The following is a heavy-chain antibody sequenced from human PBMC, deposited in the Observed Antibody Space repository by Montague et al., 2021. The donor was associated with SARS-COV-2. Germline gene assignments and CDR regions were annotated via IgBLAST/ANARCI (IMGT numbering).Heavy chain of an antibody. Sequence: SETLSLTCTVSGGSISSSSYYWAWIRQPPGKGLEWIGSMSYSGSSYYNPSLRRRLTISVDTSKNQFSLRLSSVTAADTAVYCCARLLAATGHFDFWGQGTLVTVSS. D-gene: IGHD6-13*01. CDR3: ARLLAATGHFDF. CDR1: GGSISSSSYY. J-gene: IGHJ4*02. V-gene: IGHV4-39*01. CDR2: MSYSGSS.